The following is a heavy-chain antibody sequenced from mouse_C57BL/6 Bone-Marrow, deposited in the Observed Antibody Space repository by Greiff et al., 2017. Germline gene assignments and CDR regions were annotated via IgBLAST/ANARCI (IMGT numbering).Heavy chain of an antibody. V-gene: IGHV2-6-1*01. D-gene: IGHD1-1*01. CDR2: IWSDGST. CDR1: GFSLTSYG. CDR3: ARQLPHYYGSSYDAMDY. J-gene: IGHJ4*01. Sequence: VQLKESGPGLVAPSQRLSITCTVSGFSLTSYGVHWVRQPPGKGLEWLVVIWSDGSTTYNSALKSRLSISKDNSKSQVFLKMNSRQTDDTAMYYCARQLPHYYGSSYDAMDYWGQGTSVTVSS.